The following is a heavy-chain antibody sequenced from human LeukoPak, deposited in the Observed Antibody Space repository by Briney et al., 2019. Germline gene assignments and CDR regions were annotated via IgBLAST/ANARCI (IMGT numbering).Heavy chain of an antibody. CDR3: VKDRWVDH. J-gene: IGHJ4*02. D-gene: IGHD6-13*01. CDR2: ISSEGKTT. Sequence: GGSLRLSCSASGFIFSPYAMHWVRQAPGKGLEYASSISSEGKTTYYADSVKGRFTISRDNSKNTLYLQMSSLRPEDTAVYYCVKDRWVDHWGQGTLVTVSS. CDR1: GFIFSPYA. V-gene: IGHV3-64D*06.